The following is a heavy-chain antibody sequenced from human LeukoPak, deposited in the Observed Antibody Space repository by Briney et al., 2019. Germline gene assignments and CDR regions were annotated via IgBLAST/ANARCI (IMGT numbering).Heavy chain of an antibody. D-gene: IGHD6-13*01. Sequence: PGGSLRLSCAASGFTFSSYEMNWVRQAPGKGLEWVSYISSSGTTIYYADSVKGRFTISRDNAKNSLYLQMNSLRAGDTAVYYCARDSRIAVVGTAYYYYGMDVWGQGTTVTVSS. V-gene: IGHV3-48*03. CDR2: ISSSGTTI. J-gene: IGHJ6*02. CDR3: ARDSRIAVVGTAYYYYGMDV. CDR1: GFTFSSYE.